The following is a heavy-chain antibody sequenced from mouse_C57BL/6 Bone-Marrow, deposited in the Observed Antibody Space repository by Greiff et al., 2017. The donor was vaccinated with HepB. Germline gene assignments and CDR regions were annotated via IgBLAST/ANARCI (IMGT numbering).Heavy chain of an antibody. D-gene: IGHD1-2*01. CDR1: GYTFTSYT. CDR2: INPSSGYT. V-gene: IGHV1S26*01. CDR3: ARGESLLRFAY. Sequence: VQLQQPGAELVKPGASVKMSCKASGYTFTSYTMHWVKQRPGQGLEWIGYINPSSGYTKYNQKFKDKATLTADKSSSTAYMQLSSLTSEDSAVYYCARGESLLRFAYWGQGTLVTVSA. J-gene: IGHJ3*01.